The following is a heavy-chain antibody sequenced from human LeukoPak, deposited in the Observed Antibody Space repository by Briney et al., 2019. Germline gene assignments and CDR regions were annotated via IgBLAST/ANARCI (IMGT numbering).Heavy chain of an antibody. Sequence: SQTLSLTCAISGDSVSSNSAAWNWIRQSPSRGLEWLGRTYYRSKWYNDYAVSVKSRITINPDTSKNQFSLQLNSVTPEDTAVYYCARDLDIGGRYVWGSYRYSWFDPWGQGTLVTVSS. CDR3: ARDLDIGGRYVWGSYRYSWFDP. J-gene: IGHJ5*02. D-gene: IGHD3-16*02. CDR2: TYYRSKWYN. V-gene: IGHV6-1*01. CDR1: GDSVSSNSAA.